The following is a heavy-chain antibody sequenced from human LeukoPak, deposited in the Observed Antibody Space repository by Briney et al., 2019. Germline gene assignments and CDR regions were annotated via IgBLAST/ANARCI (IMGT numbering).Heavy chain of an antibody. D-gene: IGHD6-19*01. CDR3: ASSSVAGTVDY. Sequence: GASVKVSCKASGGTFSSYAISWVRQAPGQGLEWMGRIIPIFGTANYAQKFQGRVTITTDESTSTAYMEPSSLRSEDTAVYYCASSSVAGTVDYWGQGTLVTVSS. J-gene: IGHJ4*02. V-gene: IGHV1-69*05. CDR2: IIPIFGTA. CDR1: GGTFSSYA.